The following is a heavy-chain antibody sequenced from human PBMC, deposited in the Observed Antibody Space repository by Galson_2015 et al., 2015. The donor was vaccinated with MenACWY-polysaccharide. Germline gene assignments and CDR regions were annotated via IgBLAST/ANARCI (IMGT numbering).Heavy chain of an antibody. Sequence: SETLSLTCAVYGGSSSGYYWSWIRQPPGKGLEWIGEINHSGSTNYNPSLKSRVTISVDTSKNQFSLKLSSVTAADTAVYYCASSRTRDYGDSLYYFDYWGQGTLVTVSP. V-gene: IGHV4-34*01. CDR1: GGSSSGYY. D-gene: IGHD4-17*01. CDR3: ASSRTRDYGDSLYYFDY. CDR2: INHSGST. J-gene: IGHJ4*02.